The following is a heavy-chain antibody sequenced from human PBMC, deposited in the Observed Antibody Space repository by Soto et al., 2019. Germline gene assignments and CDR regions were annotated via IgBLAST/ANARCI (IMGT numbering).Heavy chain of an antibody. J-gene: IGHJ4*02. CDR2: ISAYNGKK. D-gene: IGHD4-17*01. CDR3: ARVRRDYGDPYVDY. V-gene: IGHV1-18*01. CDR1: GYTFTSYG. Sequence: EASVKVSCKASGYTFTSYGISWVRQAPGQGLEWMGWISAYNGKKNYAQKQQGRVTMTTDTSTSTAYMELRSLRSDDTAVYYCARVRRDYGDPYVDYWGQGTLVTVSS.